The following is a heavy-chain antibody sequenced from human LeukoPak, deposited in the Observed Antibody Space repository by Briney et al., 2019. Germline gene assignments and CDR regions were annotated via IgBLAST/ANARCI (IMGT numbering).Heavy chain of an antibody. V-gene: IGHV4-39*01. Sequence: PSETLSLTCTVSGGSISSSSYYWGWIRQPPGKGLEWIGSIYYSGSTYYNPSLKSRVTISVDTSKNQFSLKLSSVTAADTAVYYCARGSYYYDSEQWGQGTLVTVSS. CDR1: GGSISSSSYY. CDR3: ARGSYYYDSEQ. D-gene: IGHD3-22*01. J-gene: IGHJ4*02. CDR2: IYYSGST.